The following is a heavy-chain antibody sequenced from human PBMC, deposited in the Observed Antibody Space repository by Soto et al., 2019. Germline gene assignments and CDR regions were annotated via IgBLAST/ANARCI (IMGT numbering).Heavy chain of an antibody. CDR2: INSDGSST. Sequence: AGGSLRLSCAASGFTFSTYWMHWVRQGPGKGLVWVSRINSDGSSTSYADSVKGRFTISRDNAKNTLYLQMNSLRAEDTAVYYCARGEDYGDSLNFWGQGTLVTVSS. D-gene: IGHD4-17*01. CDR3: ARGEDYGDSLNF. J-gene: IGHJ4*02. V-gene: IGHV3-74*01. CDR1: GFTFSTYW.